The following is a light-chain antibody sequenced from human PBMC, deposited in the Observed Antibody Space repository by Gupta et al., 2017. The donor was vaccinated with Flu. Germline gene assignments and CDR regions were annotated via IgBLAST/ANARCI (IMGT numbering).Light chain of an antibody. CDR1: SIGSTS. CDR3: QVWLAGSDHWV. V-gene: IGLV3-21*02. J-gene: IGLJ3*02. CDR2: DYS. Sequence: SSVLTQPPSVSVSPGQTARITCGKHSIGSTSVHWYQQKPGKAPVVVVYDYSDRPSGIPERFSGSNSGNTATLTIXRXEAGDEXDYYCQVWLAGSDHWVFGGGTKLTVL.